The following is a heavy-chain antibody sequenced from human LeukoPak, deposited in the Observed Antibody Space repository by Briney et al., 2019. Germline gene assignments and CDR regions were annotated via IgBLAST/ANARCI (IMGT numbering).Heavy chain of an antibody. D-gene: IGHD2-2*01. J-gene: IGHJ4*02. V-gene: IGHV1-3*01. CDR2: INAGNGNT. Sequence: ASVKVSCKASGYTFTSYAMHWVRQAPGQRLEWMGWINAGNGNTKYSQKFQGRVTITRDTSASTAYMELSSLRSEDTAVYYCARASPYCSSTSCYYNYWGQGTLDTVSS. CDR3: ARASPYCSSTSCYYNY. CDR1: GYTFTSYA.